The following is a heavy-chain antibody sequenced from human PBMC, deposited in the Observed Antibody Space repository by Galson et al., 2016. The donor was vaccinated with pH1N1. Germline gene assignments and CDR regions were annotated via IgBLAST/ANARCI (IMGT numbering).Heavy chain of an antibody. D-gene: IGHD3-10*01. CDR2: IGRSGSVT. V-gene: IGHV3-11*01. Sequence: SLRLSCAASGFTFSDYYMTWIRQPPGKGPEWVAYIGRSGSVTYYADSVKGRFTISRDNAKNSLYLQMNGLRAEDTAVYYCATENYGSRSYSRWRTFEYWGQRILVLVSP. CDR1: GFTFSDYY. J-gene: IGHJ4*02. CDR3: ATENYGSRSYSRWRTFEY.